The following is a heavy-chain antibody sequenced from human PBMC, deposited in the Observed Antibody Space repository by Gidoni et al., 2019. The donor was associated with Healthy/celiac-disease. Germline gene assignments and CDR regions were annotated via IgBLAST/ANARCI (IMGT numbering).Heavy chain of an antibody. D-gene: IGHD3-3*01. CDR3: AARYYGFWSGYYPDI. CDR2: INPSGST. Sequence: QVQLQQWGAGLLMPAATMSLTCAVYGASVSGYYGSWIRQAPGKGLEWIGEINPSGSTNYNPSLKSRVTISLDTSKNQFSLKLSSVTAADPAVYYCAARYYGFWSGYYPDIWGQGTMVTVSS. CDR1: GASVSGYY. V-gene: IGHV4-34*01. J-gene: IGHJ3*02.